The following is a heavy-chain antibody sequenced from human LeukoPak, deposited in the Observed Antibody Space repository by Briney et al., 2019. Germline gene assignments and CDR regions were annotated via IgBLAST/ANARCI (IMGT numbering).Heavy chain of an antibody. Sequence: PGGSLRLSCAASGFTFSSYAMSWVRQVPGKGLEWVSVISGSGDNTYYADSVKGRLTISRDNSKNMLYLQMNSLRAEDTAVYYCAKWKYSNSGIDDYWSQGTLVTVSS. V-gene: IGHV3-23*01. D-gene: IGHD6-6*01. CDR1: GFTFSSYA. J-gene: IGHJ4*02. CDR2: ISGSGDNT. CDR3: AKWKYSNSGIDDY.